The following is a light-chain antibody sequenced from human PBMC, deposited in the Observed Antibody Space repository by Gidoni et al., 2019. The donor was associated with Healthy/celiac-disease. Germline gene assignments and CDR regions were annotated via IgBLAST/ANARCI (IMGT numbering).Light chain of an antibody. Sequence: QSALTQPASVSGSPGQSITISCTGTSSDVGGYNLVSWYQQHPGKAPKLMIYEVSKRPSGVSNRFSGSKSGNTASLTIAGLQAEDEADYYCCSCAGSSSVVFGGGTKLTVL. V-gene: IGLV2-23*02. CDR1: SSDVGGYNL. CDR2: EVS. J-gene: IGLJ2*01. CDR3: CSCAGSSSVV.